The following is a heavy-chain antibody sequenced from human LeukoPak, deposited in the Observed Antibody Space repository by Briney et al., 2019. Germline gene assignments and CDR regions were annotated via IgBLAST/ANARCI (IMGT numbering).Heavy chain of an antibody. CDR2: IIRIFGTA. J-gene: IGHJ3*02. Sequence: SVKVSCKASGGTFSSYAISWVRQAPGQGLEWMGGIIRIFGTANYAQKFQGRVTITADESTSTAYMELSSLRSEDTAVYYCARDRDIVVVPAANGFDAFDIWGQGTMVTVSS. D-gene: IGHD2-2*01. CDR3: ARDRDIVVVPAANGFDAFDI. CDR1: GGTFSSYA. V-gene: IGHV1-69*13.